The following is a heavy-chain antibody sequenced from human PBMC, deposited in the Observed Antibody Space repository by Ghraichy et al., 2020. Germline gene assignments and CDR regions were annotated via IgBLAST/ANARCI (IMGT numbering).Heavy chain of an antibody. Sequence: GGSLRLSCSASGFTFSSYAMHWVRQAPGKGLEYVSAISSNGGSTYYADSVKGRFIISRDNSKNTLYLQMSSLRAEDTAVYYCVKDRGLRYNWFDPWGQGTLVTVSS. V-gene: IGHV3-64D*06. CDR1: GFTFSSYA. J-gene: IGHJ5*02. D-gene: IGHD3-10*01. CDR2: ISSNGGST. CDR3: VKDRGLRYNWFDP.